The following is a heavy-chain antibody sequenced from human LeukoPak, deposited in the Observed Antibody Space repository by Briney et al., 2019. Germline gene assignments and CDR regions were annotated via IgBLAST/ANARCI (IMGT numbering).Heavy chain of an antibody. V-gene: IGHV1-2*02. CDR2: INPNSGGT. CDR3: ARESSGYDPVFDY. CDR1: GYTFTSYY. D-gene: IGHD5-12*01. J-gene: IGHJ4*02. Sequence: ASVKVSCKASGYTFTSYYMHWVRQAPGQGLEWMGWINPNSGGTNYAQKFQGRVTMTRDTSISTAYMELSRLRSDDPAAYYCARESSGYDPVFDYWGQGTLVTVSS.